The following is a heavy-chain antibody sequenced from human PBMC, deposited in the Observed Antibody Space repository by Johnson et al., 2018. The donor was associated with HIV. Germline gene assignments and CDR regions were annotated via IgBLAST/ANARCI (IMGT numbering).Heavy chain of an antibody. CDR2: ISSSGSTI. D-gene: IGHD3-3*01. CDR3: ARERATLFFRASGAAFNV. Sequence: QMQLVESGGGLVKPGGSLRLSCAASGFTFSDYYMSWIRQAPGKGLEWVSYISSSGSTIYYADSVKGRFTISRDNSKNTLYLQMNSLRAEDTAVYYCARERATLFFRASGAAFNVWGQGTMVTVSS. J-gene: IGHJ3*01. V-gene: IGHV3-11*04. CDR1: GFTFSDYY.